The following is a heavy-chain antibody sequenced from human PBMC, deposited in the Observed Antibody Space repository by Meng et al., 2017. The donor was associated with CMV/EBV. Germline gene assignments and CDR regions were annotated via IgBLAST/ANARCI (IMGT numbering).Heavy chain of an antibody. Sequence: GGSLRLSCAASGFTFDDYGMSWVRQAPGKGLEWASGINWNGGSTGYADSVKGRFTISRDNAKNSLYLQMNSLRAEDTALYYCARSMDWELPGSGYFDYWGQGTLVTVSS. CDR2: INWNGGST. J-gene: IGHJ4*02. D-gene: IGHD1-26*01. CDR1: GFTFDDYG. V-gene: IGHV3-20*04. CDR3: ARSMDWELPGSGYFDY.